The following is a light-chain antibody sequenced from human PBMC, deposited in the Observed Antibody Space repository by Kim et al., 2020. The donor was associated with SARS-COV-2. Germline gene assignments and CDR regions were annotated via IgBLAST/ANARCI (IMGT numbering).Light chain of an antibody. V-gene: IGKV1-5*03. CDR2: KAS. Sequence: DIQMTQSPSTLSASVGDRVTITCRASQSISSWLAWYQQKPGKAPKLLIYKASSLESGVPSRFSGSESGTEFTLTISSLQPDDFATYYCQQFSSYTFGQGTKLEI. CDR3: QQFSSYT. J-gene: IGKJ2*01. CDR1: QSISSW.